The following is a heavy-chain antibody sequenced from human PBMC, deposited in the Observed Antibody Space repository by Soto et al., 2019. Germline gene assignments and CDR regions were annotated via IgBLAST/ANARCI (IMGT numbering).Heavy chain of an antibody. V-gene: IGHV4-39*07. CDR2: IYYRGNT. CDR3: ARARHYSKLPTTYGMDV. Sequence: SETLSLTCTVSGGSISSSSSYWGWIRQPPGKGLEWIGNIYYRGNTYYNPSLKSRVTISVDRSKNQFSLKLSSVTAADTAVYYCARARHYSKLPTTYGMDVWGQGTTVTVSS. CDR1: GGSISSSSSY. J-gene: IGHJ6*02. D-gene: IGHD4-4*01.